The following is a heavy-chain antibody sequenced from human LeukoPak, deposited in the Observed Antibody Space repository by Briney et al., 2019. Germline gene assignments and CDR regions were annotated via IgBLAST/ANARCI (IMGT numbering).Heavy chain of an antibody. J-gene: IGHJ4*02. CDR2: IRWDSGTV. Sequence: PGGSLRLSCAASGFTFDDYAMHWVRQAPGKGLEWVSGIRWDSGTVGYADSVKGRFTISRDNSKNTLYLQMNSLRAEDTAVYYCARRAGAYSHPYDYWGQGTLVTVSS. V-gene: IGHV3-9*01. CDR1: GFTFDDYA. CDR3: ARRAGAYSHPYDY. D-gene: IGHD4/OR15-4a*01.